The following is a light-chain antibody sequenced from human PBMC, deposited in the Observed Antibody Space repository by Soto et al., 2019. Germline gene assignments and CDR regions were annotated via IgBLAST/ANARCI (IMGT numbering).Light chain of an antibody. V-gene: IGLV2-14*03. CDR2: DVR. Sequence: QSALTQPASVSGSPGQSITISCTGTSSDVGGYNSVSWYQQHPYTAPQLKIFDVRNLPSGISDRFSVSKSGNTASETISGLQAEDDGDSYCSSYTSTSTLLFGGGTKLAV. CDR3: SSYTSTSTLL. J-gene: IGLJ2*01. CDR1: SSDVGGYNS.